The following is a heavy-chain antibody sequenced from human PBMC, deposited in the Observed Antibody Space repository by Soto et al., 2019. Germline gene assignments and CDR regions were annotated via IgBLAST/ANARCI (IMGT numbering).Heavy chain of an antibody. V-gene: IGHV1-18*04. J-gene: IGHJ4*02. Sequence: QVQLVQSGAEVRRPGASVRVSCKASGYSFTSYGISWVRQAPGRGLEWMGWISAYTGDTKYTQNFQGRVTLTTDTSASTVYMDLGSLRSDDTAVYYCARTYSNGWSLSPSDYWGQGTLVTVSS. CDR2: ISAYTGDT. D-gene: IGHD6-19*01. CDR1: GYSFTSYG. CDR3: ARTYSNGWSLSPSDY.